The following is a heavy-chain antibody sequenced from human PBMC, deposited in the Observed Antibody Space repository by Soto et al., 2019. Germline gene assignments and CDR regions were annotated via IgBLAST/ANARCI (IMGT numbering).Heavy chain of an antibody. J-gene: IGHJ6*02. Sequence: QVQLVESGGGVVQPGRSLRLSCAASGFTFSGYGMHWVRQAPGKGLEWVAGISYDATNKYYADSVKGRFTISRDNSKNTLYLQMNSLRAEDTAVYYCAKGGDGYNPISYYYGMDVWGQGTTVTVSS. D-gene: IGHD5-12*01. CDR1: GFTFSGYG. CDR3: AKGGDGYNPISYYYGMDV. V-gene: IGHV3-30*18. CDR2: ISYDATNK.